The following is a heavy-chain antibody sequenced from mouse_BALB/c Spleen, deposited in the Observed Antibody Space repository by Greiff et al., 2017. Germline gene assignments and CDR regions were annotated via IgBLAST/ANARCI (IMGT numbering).Heavy chain of an antibody. J-gene: IGHJ4*01. D-gene: IGHD3-2*02. CDR3: ARLRCGYAMDD. V-gene: IGHV5-12-2*01. CDR1: GFTFSSYT. CDR2: ISNGGGST. Sequence: EVKLVESGGGLVQPGGSLKLSCAASGFTFSSYTMSWVRQTPEKRLEWVAYISNGGGSTYYPDTVKGRFTISRDNAKNTLYLQMSSLKSEDTAMYYCARLRCGYAMDDWGEGTSVTVSS.